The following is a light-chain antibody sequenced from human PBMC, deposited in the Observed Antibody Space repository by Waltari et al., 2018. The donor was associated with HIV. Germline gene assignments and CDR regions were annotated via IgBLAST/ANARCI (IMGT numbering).Light chain of an antibody. J-gene: IGLJ2*01. CDR2: ESS. CDR3: TKYTSTNVLIL. Sequence: QSAPTQPASVSGSPGQSITISCNNMGDLTYVSWYQQYPGKAPKLLIYESSNRPSGISSRFSGSKSGDTASLTISGLQADDEADYFCTKYTSTNVLILFGGGTKVTVL. V-gene: IGLV2-14*03. CDR1: MGDLTY.